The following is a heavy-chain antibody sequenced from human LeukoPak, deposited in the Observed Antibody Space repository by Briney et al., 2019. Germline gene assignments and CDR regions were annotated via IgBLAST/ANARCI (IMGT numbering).Heavy chain of an antibody. Sequence: GGSLRLSCAASGFPFISYGMHWVRQAPGKGLEWVAGISYDGSDKYYADSVKGRSTISRDNSKNTLSLQMNSLRGEDTAVYYCAKDRSSWTLSWYFDLWGRGTLVTVSS. V-gene: IGHV3-30*18. J-gene: IGHJ2*01. CDR3: AKDRSSWTLSWYFDL. D-gene: IGHD6-13*01. CDR2: ISYDGSDK. CDR1: GFPFISYG.